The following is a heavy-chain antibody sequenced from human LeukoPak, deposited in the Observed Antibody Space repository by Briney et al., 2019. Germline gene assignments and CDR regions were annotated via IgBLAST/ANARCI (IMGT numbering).Heavy chain of an antibody. Sequence: SSETLSLTCAVYGGSFSGYYWGWIRQPPGKGLEWIGSIYYSGSTYYNPSLKSRVTISVDTSKNQFSLKLSSVTAADTAVYYCSRFLEWLYYGMDVWGQGTTVTVSS. CDR3: SRFLEWLYYGMDV. CDR2: IYYSGST. J-gene: IGHJ6*02. D-gene: IGHD3-3*01. V-gene: IGHV4-39*01. CDR1: GGSFSGYY.